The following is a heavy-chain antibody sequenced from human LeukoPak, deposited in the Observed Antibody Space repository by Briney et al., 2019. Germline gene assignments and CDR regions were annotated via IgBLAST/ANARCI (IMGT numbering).Heavy chain of an antibody. V-gene: IGHV1-69*13. Sequence: SVKVSCKASGISFTSYAISWVRQAPGQGLEWMGAIVPIYDVTNYAQTFRGRVTMTADESTSTAYMELSSLTSEDTAMYYCARTYYGSGSPDGYWGQGTLVTVSS. J-gene: IGHJ4*02. D-gene: IGHD3-10*01. CDR1: GISFTSYA. CDR3: ARTYYGSGSPDGY. CDR2: IVPIYDVT.